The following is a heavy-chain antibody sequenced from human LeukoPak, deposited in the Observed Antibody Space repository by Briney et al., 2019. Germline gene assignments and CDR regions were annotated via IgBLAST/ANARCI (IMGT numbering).Heavy chain of an antibody. CDR3: ARVAWSGYYWYDP. Sequence: KSSETLSLTCAVSGYSISSGYYWGWIRQPPGKGLEWIGSIYHGGSTYYNPSLKSRVTISVDTSKNQFSLKLSSVTAADTAVYYCARVAWSGYYWYDPWGQGTLVTVSS. D-gene: IGHD3-3*01. CDR1: GYSISSGYY. V-gene: IGHV4-38-2*01. CDR2: IYHGGST. J-gene: IGHJ5*02.